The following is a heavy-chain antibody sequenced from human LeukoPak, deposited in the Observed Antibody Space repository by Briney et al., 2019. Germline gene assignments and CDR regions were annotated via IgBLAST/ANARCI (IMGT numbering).Heavy chain of an antibody. CDR2: ISRSDSYI. CDR3: ARRQANYDYVWGSYRYTGNYFDY. V-gene: IGHV3-21*01. D-gene: IGHD3-16*02. Sequence: GGSLRLSCAASGFTFSSYTMNWVRQAPGKGLEWVSSISRSDSYIYYADSVKGRFTISRDNAKNSLYLQMNSLRAADTAVYYCARRQANYDYVWGSYRYTGNYFDYWGQGTLVTVSS. J-gene: IGHJ4*02. CDR1: GFTFSSYT.